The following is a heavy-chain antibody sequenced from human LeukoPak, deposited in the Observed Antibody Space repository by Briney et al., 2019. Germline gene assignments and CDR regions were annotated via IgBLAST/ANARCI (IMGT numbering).Heavy chain of an antibody. J-gene: IGHJ4*02. D-gene: IGHD3-22*01. CDR3: ARNSYYDSSGFDY. CDR2: IYYSGST. CDR1: GGSISSSSYY. V-gene: IGHV4-39*01. Sequence: PSETLSLTCTVSGGSISSSSYYWGWIRQPPGKGLEWIGSIYYSGSTYYNPSLKSRVTISVDTSKNQFSLKLSSVTAADTAVYYCARNSYYDSSGFDYWGQGTLATVSS.